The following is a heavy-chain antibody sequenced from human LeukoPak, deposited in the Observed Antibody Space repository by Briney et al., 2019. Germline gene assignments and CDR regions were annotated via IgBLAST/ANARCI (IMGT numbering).Heavy chain of an antibody. D-gene: IGHD3-3*01. CDR1: GYTFTIYD. J-gene: IGHJ4*02. Sequence: ASVNVSCKASGYTFTIYDINWVRQATGQGLEWMGWINPNSGGTNYAQKFQGWVTMTRDTSISTAYMELSRLRSDDTAVYYCARAGVNDFWSGYYATPFDYWGQGTLVTVSS. CDR2: INPNSGGT. V-gene: IGHV1-2*04. CDR3: ARAGVNDFWSGYYATPFDY.